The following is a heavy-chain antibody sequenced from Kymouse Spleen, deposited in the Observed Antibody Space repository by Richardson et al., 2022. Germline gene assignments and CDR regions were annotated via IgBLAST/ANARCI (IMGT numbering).Heavy chain of an antibody. J-gene: IGHJ6*02. Sequence: EVQLVESGGGLVQPGRSLRLSCAASGFTFDDYAMHWVRQAPGKGLEWVSGISWNSGSIGYADSVKGRFTISRDNAKNSLYLQMNSLRAEDTALYYCAKDTGSGSYYNYYYGMDVWGQGTTVTVSS. D-gene: IGHD3-10*01. CDR2: ISWNSGSI. CDR3: AKDTGSGSYYNYYYGMDV. CDR1: GFTFDDYA. V-gene: IGHV3-9*01.